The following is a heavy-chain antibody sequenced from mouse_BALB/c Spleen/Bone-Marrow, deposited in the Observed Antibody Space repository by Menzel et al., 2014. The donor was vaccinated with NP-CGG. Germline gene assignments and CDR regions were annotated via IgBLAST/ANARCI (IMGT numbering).Heavy chain of an antibody. J-gene: IGHJ4*01. Sequence: EVQLQQSGPGLVKPSQSLSLTCTVTGYSITSDYAWNWIRQFPGNKLEWMGYISYSGSTSYNPSLKSRISITRDTSKNQFFLQLNSVTTEDTATYYCSHWAYYYAMDYWGQGTSVTVSS. CDR2: ISYSGST. CDR1: GYSITSDYA. CDR3: SHWAYYYAMDY. D-gene: IGHD4-1*01. V-gene: IGHV3-2*02.